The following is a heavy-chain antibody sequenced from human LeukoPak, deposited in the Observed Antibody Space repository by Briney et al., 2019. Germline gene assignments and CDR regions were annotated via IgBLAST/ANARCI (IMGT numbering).Heavy chain of an antibody. J-gene: IGHJ4*02. CDR1: GFTFDNYA. CDR3: AKITTMVRGPFDY. D-gene: IGHD3-10*01. V-gene: IGHV3-23*01. CDR2: ISGSGYTT. Sequence: GGSLRLSCAASGFTFDNYAMTWVRQAPGRGLEWISTISGSGYTTYYADSVKGRFTISRDNSKDTLSLQMNSLTAQDTAVYYCAKITTMVRGPFDYWGQGTLVTVSS.